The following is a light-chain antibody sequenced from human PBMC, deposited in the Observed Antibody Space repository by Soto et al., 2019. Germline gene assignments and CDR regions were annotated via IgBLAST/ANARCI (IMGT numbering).Light chain of an antibody. J-gene: IGKJ1*01. V-gene: IGKV3-11*01. CDR1: QSVRSN. Sequence: EIVLTQSPATLSLSPGERATLSCRASQSVRSNLAWYQQKPGQAPRLLIYDASNRATGIPGRFSGSGSGTAFTLTISNLEPEDFEVYYCQQRSNWPWTFGQGAKVEIK. CDR2: DAS. CDR3: QQRSNWPWT.